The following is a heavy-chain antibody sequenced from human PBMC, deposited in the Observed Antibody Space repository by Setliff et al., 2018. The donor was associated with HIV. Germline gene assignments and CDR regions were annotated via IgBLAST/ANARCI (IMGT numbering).Heavy chain of an antibody. V-gene: IGHV4-34*01. D-gene: IGHD3-22*01. CDR3: ARGREVIRDTYYSYFYMDV. CDR1: GETFNDYF. Sequence: SETLSLTCAVYGETFNDYFWTWIRQSPGKGLEWIGELNHSGNINQNPSLKSEVTLSVDTSKNQFSLRLNSVTAADTAVYYCARGREVIRDTYYSYFYMDVWSRGTAVTVSS. J-gene: IGHJ6*04. CDR2: LNHSGNI.